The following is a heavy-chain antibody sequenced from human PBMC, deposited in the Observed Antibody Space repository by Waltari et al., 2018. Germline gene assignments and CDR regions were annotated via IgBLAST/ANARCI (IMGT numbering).Heavy chain of an antibody. J-gene: IGHJ4*02. CDR2: FIYNGNT. Sequence: QLQLQESGPGLVKPSETLSLICSISDGSISSTRSYWGWIRQPPGKGLEWIGSFIYNGNTYYNPSLKSRISFFVDTSKNQFLLQLRSVTAADTAMYYCARPGRVGGGSLMGLDYWGQGTLVTVSS. V-gene: IGHV4-39*01. D-gene: IGHD2-15*01. CDR3: ARPGRVGGGSLMGLDY. CDR1: DGSISSTRSY.